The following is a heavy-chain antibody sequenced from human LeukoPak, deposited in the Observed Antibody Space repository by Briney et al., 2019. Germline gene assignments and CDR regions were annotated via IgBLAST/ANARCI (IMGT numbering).Heavy chain of an antibody. CDR2: ISGSSTYT. CDR1: GFTLTNNY. D-gene: IGHD3-10*01. CDR3: ARAKGRRDYFAF. J-gene: IGHJ4*02. Sequence: NPRRCLSLSRAPSGFTLTNNYTSWIRQAPGKGLEWLSCISGSSTYTNYADSVRGRFTISGDNAKNSLFLQVNSLRAEDTAVYYCARAKGRRDYFAFWGQGTLVTVSS. V-gene: IGHV3-11*05.